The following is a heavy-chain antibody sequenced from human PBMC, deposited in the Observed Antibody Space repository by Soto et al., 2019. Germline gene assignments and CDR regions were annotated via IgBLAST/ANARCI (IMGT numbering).Heavy chain of an antibody. V-gene: IGHV3-48*02. D-gene: IGHD1-26*01. Sequence: EVHLVESGGGLVQPGGSLRLSCAASGFTFSRFGMNWVRQAPGKGLEWVSYISSGDITIYYSDSVKGRFTISRDNAKNSLYLQMNSLRDEDTAVYYCARVPHYSGSYPFDYWGQGTLVTVSS. J-gene: IGHJ4*02. CDR3: ARVPHYSGSYPFDY. CDR2: ISSGDITI. CDR1: GFTFSRFG.